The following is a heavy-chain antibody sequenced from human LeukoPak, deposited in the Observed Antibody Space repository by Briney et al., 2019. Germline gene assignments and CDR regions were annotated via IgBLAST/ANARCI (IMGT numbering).Heavy chain of an antibody. D-gene: IGHD2-2*02. CDR1: GFTFSDHY. CDR2: ISYDGSNK. J-gene: IGHJ4*02. CDR3: ASPGYCSSTSCYTGYFDY. V-gene: IGHV3-30*03. Sequence: PGGSLRLSCAASGFTFSDHYMDWVRQAPGKGLEWVAVISYDGSNKYYADSVKGRFTISRDNSENTLYLQMNSLRAEDTAVYYCASPGYCSSTSCYTGYFDYWGQGTLVTVSS.